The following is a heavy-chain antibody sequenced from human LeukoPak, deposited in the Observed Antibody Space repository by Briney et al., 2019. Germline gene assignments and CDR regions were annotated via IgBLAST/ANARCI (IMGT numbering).Heavy chain of an antibody. CDR3: ARGQYSSGWYFDY. D-gene: IGHD6-19*01. V-gene: IGHV3-64*01. CDR2: ISSNGGST. CDR1: GFTFSSYA. Sequence: GGSLRLSCAASGFTFSSYAKHWVRQAPGKGLEYVSAISSNGGSTYYANSVKGRFTISRDNSKNTLYLQMGSLRAEDMAVYYCARGQYSSGWYFDYWGQGTLVTVSS. J-gene: IGHJ4*02.